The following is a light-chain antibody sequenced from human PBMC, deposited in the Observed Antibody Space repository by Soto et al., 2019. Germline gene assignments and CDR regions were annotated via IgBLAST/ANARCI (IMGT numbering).Light chain of an antibody. CDR3: QQRSNWPIT. CDR2: DAS. J-gene: IGKJ5*01. Sequence: ETVMTQSPATLSVSPGGRATLSCRASQSVSSYLAWYQQKPGQAPRLLIYDASNRATGIPARFSGSGSGTDFTLTISSLEPEDFAVYYCQQRSNWPITFGQGTRLEIK. V-gene: IGKV3-11*01. CDR1: QSVSSY.